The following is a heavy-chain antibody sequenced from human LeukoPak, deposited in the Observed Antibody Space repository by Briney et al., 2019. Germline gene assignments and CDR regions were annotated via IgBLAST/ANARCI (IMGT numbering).Heavy chain of an antibody. V-gene: IGHV3-48*03. CDR1: GFTFSSYG. CDR2: IGSSGTTI. CDR3: ERDRRLHH. J-gene: IGHJ1*01. Sequence: GGSLRLSCAASGFTFSSYGMNWVRQAPGKGLEWVSYIGSSGTTIDYADSVKGRFTISRDNAKDSLYLQMDSLRADDTAVYYCERDRRLHHWGQGTLVTVSS.